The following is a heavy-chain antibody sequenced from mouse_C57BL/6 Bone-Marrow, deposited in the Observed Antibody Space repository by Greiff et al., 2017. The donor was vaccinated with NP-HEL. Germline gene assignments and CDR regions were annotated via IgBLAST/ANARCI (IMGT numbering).Heavy chain of an antibody. CDR3: ARGDGSSFAY. V-gene: IGHV1-69*01. J-gene: IGHJ3*01. D-gene: IGHD1-1*01. CDR2: IDPSDSYT. Sequence: QQSCKASGYTFTSYWMHWVKQRPGQGLEWIGEIDPSDSYTNYNQKFKGKSTLTVDKSSSTAYMQLSSLTSEDSAVYYCARGDGSSFAYWGQGTLVTVSA. CDR1: GYTFTSYW.